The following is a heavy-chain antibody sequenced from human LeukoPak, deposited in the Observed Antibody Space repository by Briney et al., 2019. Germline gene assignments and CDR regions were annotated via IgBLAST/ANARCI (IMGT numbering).Heavy chain of an antibody. CDR3: AREWDKNYYDSSGYFDY. Sequence: GGSLRLSCAASGFTFSSYAMHWVRQAPGKGLEWVAVISYDGSNKYYADSVKGRFTISRDNSKNTLYLQMNSLRAEDTAVYYCAREWDKNYYDSSGYFDYWGQGTLVTVSS. D-gene: IGHD3-22*01. V-gene: IGHV3-30-3*01. CDR1: GFTFSSYA. J-gene: IGHJ4*02. CDR2: ISYDGSNK.